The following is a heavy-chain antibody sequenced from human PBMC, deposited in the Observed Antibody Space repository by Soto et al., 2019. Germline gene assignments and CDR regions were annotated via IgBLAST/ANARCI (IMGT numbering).Heavy chain of an antibody. CDR3: AHRHRVGTVTDGFDF. V-gene: IGHV2-5*01. J-gene: IGHJ4*02. Sequence: QITLKESGPTLVKPTQTLTLTCSFSGFSFSPRGVGVGWIREPPGKAPECLAVIYSNGHNRYNPSLQTRFSINKDTYKCQVVLTMTNMDPADTSIYFGAHRHRVGTVTDGFDFWGQGILVTVTS. CDR2: IYSNGHN. CDR1: GFSFSPRGVG. D-gene: IGHD2-21*02.